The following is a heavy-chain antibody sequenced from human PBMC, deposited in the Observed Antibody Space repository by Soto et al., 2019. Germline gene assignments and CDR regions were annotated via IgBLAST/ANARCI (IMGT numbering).Heavy chain of an antibody. V-gene: IGHV1-69*13. D-gene: IGHD1-26*01. Sequence: ASVKVSCKASGGTFSSYAISWVRQAPGQGLEWMGGIIPIFGTANYAQKFQGRVTITADESTSTAYMELSSLRSEDTAVYYCARSGAQGDYFDYWGQGTLVTVSS. CDR1: GGTFSSYA. CDR3: ARSGAQGDYFDY. J-gene: IGHJ4*02. CDR2: IIPIFGTA.